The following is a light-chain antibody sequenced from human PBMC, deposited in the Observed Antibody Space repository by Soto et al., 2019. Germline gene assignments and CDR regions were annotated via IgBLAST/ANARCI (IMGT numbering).Light chain of an antibody. CDR3: QQYNVWPLT. Sequence: EIMMTQSPATLSVSPGERATLSCRASQSVSSNLAWYQQKPGQTPKLLIYVASTRATGIPARFSGSGSGTEFTLTISSLQSEDFAVYYCQQYNVWPLTFGRGTKVEFK. V-gene: IGKV3-15*01. CDR1: QSVSSN. CDR2: VAS. J-gene: IGKJ4*01.